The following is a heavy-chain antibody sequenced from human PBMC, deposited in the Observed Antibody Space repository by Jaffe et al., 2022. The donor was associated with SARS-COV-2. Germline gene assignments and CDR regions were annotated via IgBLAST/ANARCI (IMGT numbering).Heavy chain of an antibody. CDR3: ARNRPYYGLGSNRWSYDAFDI. CDR1: GFTLGDYV. CDR2: IRNKASGGTP. V-gene: IGHV3-49*03. J-gene: IGHJ3*02. D-gene: IGHD3-10*01. Sequence: EVQLVESGGGLVQPGRSLRLSCTVSGFTLGDYVMNWFRQAPEKGLEWVGLIRNKASGGTPEYATSVRGRFTISRDDSKSIAYLQMNSPETEDTAVYYCARNRPYYGLGSNRWSYDAFDIWGQGTTVTVSS.